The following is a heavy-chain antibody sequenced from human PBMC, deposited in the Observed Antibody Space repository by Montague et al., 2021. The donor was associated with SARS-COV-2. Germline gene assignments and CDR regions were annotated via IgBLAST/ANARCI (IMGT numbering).Heavy chain of an antibody. CDR1: GGSISSSSYY. J-gene: IGHJ2*01. D-gene: IGHD3-22*01. CDR3: ARSPEPMVVLIITSLNWYFYL. Sequence: SETLSLTCTVSGGSISSSSYYWCWIRHPPGKGLEWIGSIYYTGSTYYNPSLKSRVTISVDTSKNQFSLKLSSVTAADTAVYSCARSPEPMVVLIITSLNWYFYLWGRGTLVTVSS. CDR2: IYYTGST. V-gene: IGHV4-39*07.